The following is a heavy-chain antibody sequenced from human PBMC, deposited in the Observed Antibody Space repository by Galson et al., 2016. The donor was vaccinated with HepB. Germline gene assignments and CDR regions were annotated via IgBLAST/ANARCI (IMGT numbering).Heavy chain of an antibody. CDR1: GDTFSNYG. CDR3: ARDTYYSDRFYYKALEV. CDR2: IIPMIGTP. Sequence: SVKVSCKVSGDTFSNYGLSWVRQAPGQGLEWMGGIIPMIGTPDYSQKFQGRVTITADESTSTAYMELSSLRSEDTAVYYCARDTYYSDRFYYKALEVWGQGTTVTVSS. D-gene: IGHD3-22*01. V-gene: IGHV1-69*13. J-gene: IGHJ6*02.